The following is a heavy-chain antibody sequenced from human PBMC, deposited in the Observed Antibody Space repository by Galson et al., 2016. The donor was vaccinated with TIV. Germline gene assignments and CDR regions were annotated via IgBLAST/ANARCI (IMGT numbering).Heavy chain of an antibody. CDR2: ISSVGSNK. V-gene: IGHV3-30*18. D-gene: IGHD2-21*02. J-gene: IGHJ6*02. CDR1: GFTFSSYG. Sequence: SLRLSCAASGFTFSSYGMHWVRQAPGKGLEWVAVISSVGSNKYYADSVKGRFTISRDNSKNTLYLQMNSLRAEDTAVYYCAKVGTSGNECYLYYYYGMDVWGQGTTVTVSS. CDR3: AKVGTSGNECYLYYYYGMDV.